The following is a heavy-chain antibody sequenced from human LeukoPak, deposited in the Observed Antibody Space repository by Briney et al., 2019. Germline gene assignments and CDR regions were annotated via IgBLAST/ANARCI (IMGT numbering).Heavy chain of an antibody. Sequence: ASVKVSCKASVGTFSSYAISWVRQAPGQGLEWMGRIIPILGIANYAQKFQGRVTITADKSTSTAYMELSSLRSEDTAVYYCARDQAYYGSGSNYGMDVWGQGTTVTVSS. CDR1: VGTFSSYA. CDR3: ARDQAYYGSGSNYGMDV. D-gene: IGHD3-10*01. V-gene: IGHV1-69*04. CDR2: IIPILGIA. J-gene: IGHJ6*02.